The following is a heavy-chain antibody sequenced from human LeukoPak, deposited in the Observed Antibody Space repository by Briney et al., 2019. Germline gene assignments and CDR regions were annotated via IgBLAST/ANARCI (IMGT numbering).Heavy chain of an antibody. J-gene: IGHJ2*01. Sequence: SETLSLTCTVSGGSISSSNYYWGWIRQPPGKGLEWIGNIYYSGSTYYNPSLKSRVTISVDTSKNHFSLKLSSVTAADTAVYYCARVKQQLVDWYFDLWGRGTLVTVSS. CDR3: ARVKQQLVDWYFDL. CDR1: GGSISSSNYY. V-gene: IGHV4-39*02. CDR2: IYYSGST. D-gene: IGHD6-13*01.